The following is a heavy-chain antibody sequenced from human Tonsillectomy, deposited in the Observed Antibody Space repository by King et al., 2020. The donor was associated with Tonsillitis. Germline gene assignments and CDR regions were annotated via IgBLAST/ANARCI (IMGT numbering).Heavy chain of an antibody. J-gene: IGHJ6*02. Sequence: MQLQESGPGLVKPSETLSLTCTVSGGSISSSSYYWGWIRQPPGKGLEWIGSIYYSGSTYYNPSLKSRVTISVDTSKNQFSLKLSSVTAADTAVYYCAGRAVLMVYAIHYYYGMDVWGQGTTVTVSS. V-gene: IGHV4-39*01. CDR1: GGSISSSSYY. D-gene: IGHD2-8*01. CDR3: AGRAVLMVYAIHYYYGMDV. CDR2: IYYSGST.